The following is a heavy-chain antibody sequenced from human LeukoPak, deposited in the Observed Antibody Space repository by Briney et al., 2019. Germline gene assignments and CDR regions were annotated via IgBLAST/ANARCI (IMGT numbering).Heavy chain of an antibody. CDR1: GFTFSSYW. V-gene: IGHV3-74*01. Sequence: PGGSVRLSCAASGFTFSSYWMHWVRQAPGRGLVWVSRINSDGSSISYADSVKGRFTISRDNAKNTLYLQMNSLRAEDTAVYYCARGFYISPYYDSSGYYAGWGQGTLVTVSS. D-gene: IGHD3-22*01. CDR3: ARGFYISPYYDSSGYYAG. J-gene: IGHJ4*02. CDR2: INSDGSSI.